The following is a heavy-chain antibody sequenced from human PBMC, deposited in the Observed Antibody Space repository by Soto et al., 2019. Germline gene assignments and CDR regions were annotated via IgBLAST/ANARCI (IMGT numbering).Heavy chain of an antibody. CDR2: IPQDGVDG. D-gene: IGHD2-21*02. J-gene: IGHJ6*02. V-gene: IGHV3-7*03. CDR1: GFTFSMYS. Sequence: LRLSCEVSGFTFSMYSMSWVRQSPGKGLEWVAKIPQDGVDGHYADSVKGRFIISRDNGKNSLHLQLNNLRAEDTAVYYCARDHLILPAHDFFYGSDVWGRGATVTVSS. CDR3: ARDHLILPAHDFFYGSDV.